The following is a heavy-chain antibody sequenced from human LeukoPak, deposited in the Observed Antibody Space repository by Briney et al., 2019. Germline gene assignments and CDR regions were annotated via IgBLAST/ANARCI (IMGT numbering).Heavy chain of an antibody. J-gene: IGHJ6*02. CDR2: ISYDGSNK. CDR3: ARDRGSSWPNYYYYYGMDV. Sequence: GGSLRLSCAASGFTFSSYAMHWVRQAPGKGLEWVAVISYDGSNKYYADSVKGRFTISRDNSKNTLYLQMNSLRAEDTAVYYCARDRGSSWPNYYYYYGMDVWGQGTTVTVSS. D-gene: IGHD6-13*01. CDR1: GFTFSSYA. V-gene: IGHV3-30-3*01.